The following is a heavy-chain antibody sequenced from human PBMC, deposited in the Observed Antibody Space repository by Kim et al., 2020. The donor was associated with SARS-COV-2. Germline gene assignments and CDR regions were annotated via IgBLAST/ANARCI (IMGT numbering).Heavy chain of an antibody. Sequence: SVKVSCKASGGTFSSYAISWVRQAPGQGLEWMGGIIPIFGTANYAQKFQGRVTITADESTSTAYMELSSLRSEDTAVYYCARSGAYDYVWGSYRYGPYYFDYWGQGTLVTVSS. CDR3: ARSGAYDYVWGSYRYGPYYFDY. J-gene: IGHJ4*02. CDR2: IIPIFGTA. D-gene: IGHD3-16*02. V-gene: IGHV1-69*13. CDR1: GGTFSSYA.